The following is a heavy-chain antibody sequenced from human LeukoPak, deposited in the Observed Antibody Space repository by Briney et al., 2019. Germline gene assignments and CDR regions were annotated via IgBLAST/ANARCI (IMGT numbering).Heavy chain of an antibody. Sequence: ASVKVSCKVSGYTLTELSMHWVRQAPGKGLEWMGGFDPEDGETICAQKFQGRVTMTEDTSTDTAYMELSSLRSEDTAVYYCATLPSAAIPGYYYYYYMDVWGKGTTVTVSS. V-gene: IGHV1-24*01. J-gene: IGHJ6*03. D-gene: IGHD2-2*02. CDR1: GYTLTELS. CDR2: FDPEDGET. CDR3: ATLPSAAIPGYYYYYYMDV.